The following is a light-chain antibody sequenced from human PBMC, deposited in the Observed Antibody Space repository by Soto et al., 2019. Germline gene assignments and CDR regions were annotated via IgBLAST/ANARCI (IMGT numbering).Light chain of an antibody. Sequence: EIVLTQSPATLSLSPGERATLFCRASQSVSSYLAWYQQKPGQAPRLLIFDASNRSTGITARFSGSRSETDLPLTIISLDPKDCAVYYCHHLSIGPVNVGQGTRLEIK. CDR2: DAS. J-gene: IGKJ5*01. V-gene: IGKV3-11*01. CDR3: HHLSIGPVN. CDR1: QSVSSY.